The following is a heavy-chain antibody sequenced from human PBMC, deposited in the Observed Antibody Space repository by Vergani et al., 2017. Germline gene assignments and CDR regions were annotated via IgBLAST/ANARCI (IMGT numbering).Heavy chain of an antibody. CDR1: GGSISSYY. Sequence: QVQLQESGPGLVKPSETLSLTCTVSGGSISSYYWSWIRQPPGKGLEWIGYIYYSGSTNYNPSLKSRVTISVDTSKNQFSLRLSSVTAADTAVYYCARDRGYDFWSGGYNWFDPCGQGTLVTVSS. D-gene: IGHD3-3*01. J-gene: IGHJ5*02. CDR2: IYYSGST. CDR3: ARDRGYDFWSGGYNWFDP. V-gene: IGHV4-59*01.